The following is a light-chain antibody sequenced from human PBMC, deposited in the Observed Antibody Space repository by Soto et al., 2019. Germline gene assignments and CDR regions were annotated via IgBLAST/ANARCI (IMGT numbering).Light chain of an antibody. CDR1: NLGKKY. CDR3: QAWDSSTVL. Sequence: SYELTQSPSGSVSPGRTASITCSGDNLGKKYVSWYQQKPGQAPVVAIYQDNKRPSGIPERISGSNSGNTATLTIGGTQAVDEADYYCQAWDSSTVLFGGGTKLTVL. CDR2: QDN. J-gene: IGLJ2*01. V-gene: IGLV3-1*01.